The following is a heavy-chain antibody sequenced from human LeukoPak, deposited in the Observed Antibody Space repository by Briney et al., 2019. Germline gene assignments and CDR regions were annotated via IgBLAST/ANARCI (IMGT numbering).Heavy chain of an antibody. CDR1: GGSLSGYY. D-gene: IGHD6-13*01. Sequence: SETLSLTCAVNGGSLSGYYWSWIRQPPGKGLEWIGEINHSGSTNYNPSLKSRVTISVDTSKNQFSLKLSSVTAADTAVYYCARAESGAAASIDYWGQGTLVTVSS. J-gene: IGHJ4*02. CDR3: ARAESGAAASIDY. V-gene: IGHV4-34*01. CDR2: INHSGST.